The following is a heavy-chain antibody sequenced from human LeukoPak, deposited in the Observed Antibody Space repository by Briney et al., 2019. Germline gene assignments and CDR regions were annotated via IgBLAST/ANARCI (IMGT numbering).Heavy chain of an antibody. Sequence: PSETLSLTCAVYGGSFSGFYRSWIRLPPGKGLEWIGEINHSGSTNYNPSLKSRVTISVDTSKNQFSLKLSSVTAADTAVYYCARGFGGYWGQGTLVTVSP. J-gene: IGHJ4*02. CDR2: INHSGST. D-gene: IGHD3-10*01. CDR1: GGSFSGFY. CDR3: ARGFGGY. V-gene: IGHV4-34*01.